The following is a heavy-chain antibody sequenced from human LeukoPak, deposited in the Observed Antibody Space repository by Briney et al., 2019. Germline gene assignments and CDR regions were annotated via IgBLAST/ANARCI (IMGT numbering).Heavy chain of an antibody. V-gene: IGHV3-49*04. CDR3: QIAGYCSGGSCYSEASDY. CDR2: IRSKAYGGTT. Sequence: GGSLRLSCTASGFTFGDCAMSWVRQAPGKGLEWVGFIRSKAYGGTTEYAASVKGRFTISRDDSKSIAYLQMNSLKTEDTAVYYCQIAGYCSGGSCYSEASDYWGQGTLVTVSS. D-gene: IGHD2-15*01. J-gene: IGHJ4*02. CDR1: GFTFGDCA.